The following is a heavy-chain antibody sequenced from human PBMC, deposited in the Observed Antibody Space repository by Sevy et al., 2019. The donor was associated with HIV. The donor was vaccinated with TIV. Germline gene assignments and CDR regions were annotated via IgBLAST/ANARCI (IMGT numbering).Heavy chain of an antibody. Sequence: GGSLRLSCAASGFTFSYAWMSWVRQAPGKGLEWVGRIKSKPDGGTTDYTAPVKGRFTISRDDSKTTLYLQMNSRKTEDTAVYYCTTDPIIGLVVTDGMDVWGQGTTVTVSS. CDR3: TTDPIIGLVVTDGMDV. D-gene: IGHD2-8*02. V-gene: IGHV3-15*01. J-gene: IGHJ6*02. CDR2: IKSKPDGGTT. CDR1: GFTFSYAW.